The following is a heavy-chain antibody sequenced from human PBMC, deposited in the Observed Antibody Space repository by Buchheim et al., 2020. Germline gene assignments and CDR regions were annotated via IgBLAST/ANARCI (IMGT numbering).Heavy chain of an antibody. Sequence: QLVESGGGLVQPGGSLRLSCVATGFTVGSNYMSWVRQAPGKGLEWVSIVYSGGNTHYADSVKGRFIISRDRSKNTLHLQMNGLRPEDTAVYYCASLRSPLTADYYYGLDVWGQGAT. V-gene: IGHV3-66*02. CDR2: VYSGGNT. J-gene: IGHJ6*02. CDR3: ASLRSPLTADYYYGLDV. CDR1: GFTVGSNY. D-gene: IGHD7-27*01.